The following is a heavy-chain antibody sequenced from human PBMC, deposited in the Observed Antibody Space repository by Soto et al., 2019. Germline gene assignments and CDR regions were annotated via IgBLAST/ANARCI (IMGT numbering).Heavy chain of an antibody. CDR1: GYTFTSYY. CDR2: INPSGGST. V-gene: IGHV1-46*01. CDR3: ARVRGRDGYNQGAFDI. D-gene: IGHD5-12*01. J-gene: IGHJ3*02. Sequence: ASVKVSCKASGYTFTSYYMHWVRQAPGQGLEWMGIINPSGGSTSYAQKLQGRVTMTRDTSTSTVYMELSSLRSEDTAVYYCARVRGRDGYNQGAFDIWGQGTIVTV.